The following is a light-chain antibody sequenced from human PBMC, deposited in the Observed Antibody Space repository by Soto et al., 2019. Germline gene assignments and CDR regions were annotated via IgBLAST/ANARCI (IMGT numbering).Light chain of an antibody. CDR2: SNN. V-gene: IGLV1-44*01. J-gene: IGLJ3*02. CDR1: SSNIGSNT. Sequence: QSVLTQPPSASGTPGQRVTLSCSGSSSNIGSNTVNLYQQLPGTAPKLLIYSNNQRPSGVPDRFSGSKSGTSASLAISGLQSEDEADYYRAAWDDSLNGRVFGGGTKLTVL. CDR3: AAWDDSLNGRV.